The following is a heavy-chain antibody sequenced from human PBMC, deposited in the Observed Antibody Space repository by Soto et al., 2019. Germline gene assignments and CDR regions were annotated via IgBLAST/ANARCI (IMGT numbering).Heavy chain of an antibody. V-gene: IGHV1-46*03. D-gene: IGHD4-4*01. CDR1: GYTFTSYY. CDR3: ARVTTLYYFDY. J-gene: IGHJ4*02. Sequence: QVQLVQSGAEVKKPGASVKVSCKASGYTFTSYYMHWVRQAPGQGLEWMGIINPSGGSTSYAQKFQGRVTMTRDTSTSTVYIELSSLRSEDTAVYYCARVTTLYYFDYWGQGTLVTVSS. CDR2: INPSGGST.